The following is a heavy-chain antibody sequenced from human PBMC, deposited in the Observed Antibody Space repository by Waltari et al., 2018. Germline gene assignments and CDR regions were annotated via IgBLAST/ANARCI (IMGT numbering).Heavy chain of an antibody. CDR3: ARGYNSSWYGAYFDP. CDR2: MNPKSGNA. V-gene: IGHV1-8*01. Sequence: QEQMEQSGAEVKKPGASVKVSCKASGYTISSYDFNWVRQATGEGLEWMGWMNPKSGNAGYAQKVQGRVTMTWNTSISTAYMELRSLRSDDTAMYYCARGYNSSWYGAYFDPWGQGTQVTVSS. CDR1: GYTISSYD. J-gene: IGHJ5*02. D-gene: IGHD6-13*01.